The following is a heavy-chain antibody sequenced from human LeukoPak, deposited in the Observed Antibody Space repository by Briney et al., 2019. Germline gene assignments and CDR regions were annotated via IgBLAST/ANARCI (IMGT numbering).Heavy chain of an antibody. V-gene: IGHV7-4-1*02. CDR3: AREAHYGDYVKGMGVSWFDP. CDR2: INTNTGNP. D-gene: IGHD4-17*01. CDR1: GYTFTSYA. Sequence: ASVKVSCKASGYTFTSYAMNWVRQAPGQGLEWMGWINTNTGNPTYAQGFTGRFVFSLDTSVSTAYLQISSLKAEDTAVYYCAREAHYGDYVKGMGVSWFDPWGQGTLVTVSS. J-gene: IGHJ5*02.